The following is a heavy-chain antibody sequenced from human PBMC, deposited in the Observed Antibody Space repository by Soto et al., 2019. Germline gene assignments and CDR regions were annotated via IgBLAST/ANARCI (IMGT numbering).Heavy chain of an antibody. V-gene: IGHV1-18*04. D-gene: IGHD3-22*01. Sequence: ASVKVSCKASGYPFTSYGISWVRQAPGQGLEWMGWISAYNGNTNYAQKLQGRVTMTTDTSTSTAYMELRSLRSDDTAVYYCATVYYYDSSGYLDYWGQGTVVTVSS. CDR2: ISAYNGNT. CDR1: GYPFTSYG. CDR3: ATVYYYDSSGYLDY. J-gene: IGHJ4*02.